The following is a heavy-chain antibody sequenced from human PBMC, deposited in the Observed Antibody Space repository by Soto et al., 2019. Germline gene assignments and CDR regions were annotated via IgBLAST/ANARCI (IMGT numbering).Heavy chain of an antibody. V-gene: IGHV1-3*01. J-gene: IGHJ4*02. CDR3: ARDVDTSMSAPLDY. CDR1: GYTFTAYA. Sequence: ASVKVSCKASGYTFTAYAMDWVRQTPGQRLEWVGWINVGTGDTEYSQQFQGRVNITRDASARTLYMELSSLRSEDTAVYYCARDVDTSMSAPLDYWGQGSLVTVSS. D-gene: IGHD5-18*01. CDR2: INVGTGDT.